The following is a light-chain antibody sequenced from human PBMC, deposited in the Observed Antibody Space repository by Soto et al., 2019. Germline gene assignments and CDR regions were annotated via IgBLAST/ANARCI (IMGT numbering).Light chain of an antibody. CDR2: KAS. CDR1: QSMSAW. Sequence: DIQMMLSPCTLSASVGDSVSSNFRASQSMSAWVASYQQKPGKAPRLLIYKASTLEIGVPSRFSGSGSGTEFTLTISSLQPDDVAIYYCQQYNDYSWTFGQGTNVDIK. V-gene: IGKV1-5*03. J-gene: IGKJ1*01. CDR3: QQYNDYSWT.